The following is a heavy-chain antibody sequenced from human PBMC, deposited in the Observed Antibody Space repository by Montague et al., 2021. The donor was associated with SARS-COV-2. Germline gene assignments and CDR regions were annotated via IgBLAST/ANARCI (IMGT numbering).Heavy chain of an antibody. D-gene: IGHD3-9*01. CDR3: AHLIRYYDIFTGIPFDD. J-gene: IGHJ4*02. CDR1: GFSLSTPNVG. Sequence: PALVKPTQTLTPTCTFSGFSLSTPNVGVAWIRQPPGKALEWLAVIYSNGDKRYSPSLQRRLTITKDTSGNQVVLSLTNVDPLDTATYYCAHLIRYYDIFTGIPFDDWGQGTQVTVSS. CDR2: IYSNGDK. V-gene: IGHV2-5*01.